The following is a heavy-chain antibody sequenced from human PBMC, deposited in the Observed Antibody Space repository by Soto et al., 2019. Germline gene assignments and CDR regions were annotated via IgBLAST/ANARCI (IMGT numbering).Heavy chain of an antibody. J-gene: IGHJ6*02. CDR2: IRSKAYGGTT. V-gene: IGHV3-49*03. D-gene: IGHD3-3*02. CDR3: TQLAPYYYYGMDV. CDR1: GFTFGDYA. Sequence: GGSLRLSCTASGFTFGDYAMSWFRQAPGKGLEWVGFIRSKAYGGTTEYAASVKGRFTISRDDSKSIAYLQMNSLKTEDTAVYYCTQLAPYYYYGMDVWGQGTTVTVSS.